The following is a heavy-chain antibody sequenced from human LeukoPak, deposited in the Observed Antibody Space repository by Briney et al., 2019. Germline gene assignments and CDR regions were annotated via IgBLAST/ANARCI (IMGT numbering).Heavy chain of an antibody. V-gene: IGHV3-53*01. CDR2: IGSSGST. Sequence: TSETLSLTCAVYGGSFSGYYWSWIRQPPGKGLEWVSSIGSSGSTYHADSVKGRFTISRDNSKSTLYLHMSSLRAEDTAVYYCAKGTSWMSPYFYMEDWGTGTTVTVSS. CDR3: AKGTSWMSPYFYMED. J-gene: IGHJ6*03. CDR1: GGSFSGYY. D-gene: IGHD1-14*01.